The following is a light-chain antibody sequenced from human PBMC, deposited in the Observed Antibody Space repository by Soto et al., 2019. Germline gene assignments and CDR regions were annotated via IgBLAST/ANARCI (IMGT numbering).Light chain of an antibody. CDR2: AAS. J-gene: IGKJ1*01. CDR3: QQRSNWPRT. Sequence: DIVLTQSPATLSLSPGERATLSCRASQSVSSYLAWYQQKPGQAPRLLIYAASNRATGIPARFSGSGSGTDFTLTISRLEPEDFAVYYCQQRSNWPRTFGQGTKVDIK. V-gene: IGKV3-11*01. CDR1: QSVSSY.